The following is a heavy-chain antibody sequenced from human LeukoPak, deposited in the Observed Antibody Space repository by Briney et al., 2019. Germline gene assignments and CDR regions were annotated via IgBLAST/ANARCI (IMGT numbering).Heavy chain of an antibody. CDR2: ISSSSSYI. CDR3: ARRLLWFGEYMTVPGHYYYGMDV. J-gene: IGHJ6*02. V-gene: IGHV3-21*01. D-gene: IGHD3-10*01. Sequence: GGSLRLSCAASGFTFSSYSMNWVRQAPGKGLEWVSSISSSSSYIYYADSVKGRFTISRDNAKNSLYLQMNSPRAEDTAVYYCARRLLWFGEYMTVPGHYYYGMDVWGQGTTVTVSS. CDR1: GFTFSSYS.